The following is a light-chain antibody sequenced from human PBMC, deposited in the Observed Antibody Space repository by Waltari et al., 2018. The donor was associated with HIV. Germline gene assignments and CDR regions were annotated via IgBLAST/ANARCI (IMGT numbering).Light chain of an antibody. CDR3: NSRDSTGNHLVV. Sequence: SSGVAQDPAVSVALGQTVTITFRRDSFRPSYATWYQQKPGQAPVLIFYGKNSPPSGIPDRFSGSTSGNTAFLTITGAQAEDEAAYYCNSRDSTGNHLVVFGGGTKLTVL. CDR1: SFRPSY. J-gene: IGLJ2*01. V-gene: IGLV3-19*01. CDR2: GKN.